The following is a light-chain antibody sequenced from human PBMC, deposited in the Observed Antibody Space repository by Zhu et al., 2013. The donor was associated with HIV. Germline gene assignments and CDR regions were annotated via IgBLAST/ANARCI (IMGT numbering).Light chain of an antibody. CDR2: LAS. CDR1: QSVSSN. V-gene: IGKV3-11*01. J-gene: IGKJ4*01. CDR3: QHRSSWPLT. Sequence: EIVLTQSPATLSLSPGERATLSCRASQSVSSNLAWYQQKPGQAPRLLIYLASTRAADIPARFSGSGSGTDFTLTISSLEPEDFAVYYCQHRSSWPLTFGGGTRVEIK.